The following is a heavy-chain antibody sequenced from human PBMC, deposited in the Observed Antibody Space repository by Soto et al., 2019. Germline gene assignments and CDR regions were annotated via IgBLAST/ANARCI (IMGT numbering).Heavy chain of an antibody. CDR2: INASGGST. V-gene: IGHV1-46*01. D-gene: IGHD4-17*01. CDR1: GYTFTSYY. Sequence: GASVKVSCKASGYTFTSYYMHWVRQAPGQGLEWMGIINASGGSTRYAQKFQGRVTMTRDTSTSTVYMELNSLRAEDTAVYYCAKVDYEINYFDYWGQGTLVTVSS. CDR3: AKVDYEINYFDY. J-gene: IGHJ4*02.